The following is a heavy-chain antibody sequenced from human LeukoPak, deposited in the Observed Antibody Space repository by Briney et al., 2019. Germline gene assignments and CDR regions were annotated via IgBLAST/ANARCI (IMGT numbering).Heavy chain of an antibody. CDR2: ISYDGSNK. J-gene: IGHJ4*02. CDR3: AKGEWRQLWFGDY. D-gene: IGHD5-18*01. CDR1: GFTFSSYG. Sequence: PGRSLRLSCAASGFTFSSYGMHWVRQAPGKGLEWVAVISYDGSNKYYADSVKGRFTISRDNSKNKLYLQMNGPRAEDTAVYYCAKGEWRQLWFGDYWGQGTLVTVSS. V-gene: IGHV3-30*18.